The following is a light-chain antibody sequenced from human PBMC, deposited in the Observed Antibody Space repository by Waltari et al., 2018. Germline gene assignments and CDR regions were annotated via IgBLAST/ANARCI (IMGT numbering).Light chain of an antibody. CDR3: SSFAGSNRFGV. CDR2: EVS. V-gene: IGLV2-8*01. J-gene: IGLJ3*02. Sequence: QSALTQSPSASGSPGQSVTISCTGSSRDVGAYKYVSWYQQHPGKAPKLMIYEVSKRPSGVPDRFSGSKSGNTASLTVSGLQADDEADYYCSSFAGSNRFGVFGGGTKLTVL. CDR1: SRDVGAYKY.